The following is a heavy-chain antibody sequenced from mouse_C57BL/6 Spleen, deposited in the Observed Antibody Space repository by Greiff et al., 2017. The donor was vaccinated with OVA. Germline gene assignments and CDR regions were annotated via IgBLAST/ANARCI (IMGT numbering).Heavy chain of an antibody. J-gene: IGHJ3*01. D-gene: IGHD4-1*01. CDR2: IDPSDGYT. CDR1: GYTFTSYW. Sequence: QVQLQQPGAELVKPGASVKLSCKASGYTFTSYWMQWVKQRPGQGLEWIGEIDPSDGYTNYNQKFKGKATLTVDTSSSTAYMQLSSLTSEDSAVYYCARGTGTKEWFAYWGQGTLVTVSA. V-gene: IGHV1-50*01. CDR3: ARGTGTKEWFAY.